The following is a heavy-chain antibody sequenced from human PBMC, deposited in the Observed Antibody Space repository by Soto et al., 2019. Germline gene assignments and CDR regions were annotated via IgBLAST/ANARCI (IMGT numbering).Heavy chain of an antibody. V-gene: IGHV3-33*01. CDR3: ARDRRSSSWYHTAPIPCPLGY. Sequence: QVQLVESGGGVVQPGRSLRLSCAASGFTFSSYGMHWVRQAPGKGLEWVAVIWYDGSNKYYADSVKGRFTISRDNSKNTLYLQMNSLRAEDTAVYYCARDRRSSSWYHTAPIPCPLGYWGQGTLVTVSS. J-gene: IGHJ4*02. CDR1: GFTFSSYG. D-gene: IGHD6-13*01. CDR2: IWYDGSNK.